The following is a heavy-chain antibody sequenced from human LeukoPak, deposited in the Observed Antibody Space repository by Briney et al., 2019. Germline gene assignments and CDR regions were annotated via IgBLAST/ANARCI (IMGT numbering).Heavy chain of an antibody. CDR2: IKQDGSEK. CDR3: ARVVGYCSSTSCPEGYYYMDV. J-gene: IGHJ6*03. CDR1: GFTFSSYW. V-gene: IGHV3-7*01. Sequence: GGSLRLSCAASGFTFSSYWMSWVRQAPGKGLEWVANIKQDGSEKYYVDSVKGRFTISRDNAKNSLYLQMNSLRAEDTAVYYCARVVGYCSSTSCPEGYYYMDVWGKGTTVTVSS. D-gene: IGHD2-2*01.